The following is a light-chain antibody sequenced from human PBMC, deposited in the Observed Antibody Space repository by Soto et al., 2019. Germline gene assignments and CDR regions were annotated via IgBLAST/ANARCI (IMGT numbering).Light chain of an antibody. CDR3: QQYGSSPLT. J-gene: IGKJ5*01. CDR2: GAS. CDR1: QSVSSSY. Sequence: EIVLTQSPGTLSLSPGERATLPRRASQSVSSSYLAWYQQKPGQAPRLLIYGASSRATGIPDRFSGSGSGTDFTLTISRLEPEDFAVYYCQQYGSSPLTFGQGTRLEIK. V-gene: IGKV3-20*01.